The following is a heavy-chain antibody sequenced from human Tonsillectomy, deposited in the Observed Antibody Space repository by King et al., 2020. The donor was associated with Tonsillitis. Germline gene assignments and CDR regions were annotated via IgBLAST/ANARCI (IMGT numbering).Heavy chain of an antibody. CDR3: ARSTTKGSDLDY. J-gene: IGHJ4*02. CDR2: IDWDDDK. Sequence: VTLKESGPALVKPTQTLTLTCTFSGFSLSTRGMRVGWIRQPPGKALEWLARIDWDDDKFYNTSLKTRLTISKDTSKNQVVLTMTNMNPVDTATYYCARSTTKGSDLDYWGQGTLVTVSS. CDR1: GFSLSTRGMR. V-gene: IGHV2-70*04. D-gene: IGHD6-19*01.